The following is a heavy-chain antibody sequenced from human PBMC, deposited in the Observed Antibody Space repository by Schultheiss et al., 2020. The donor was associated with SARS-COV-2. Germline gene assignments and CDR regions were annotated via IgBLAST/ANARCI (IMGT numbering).Heavy chain of an antibody. Sequence: GESLKISCAASGFTFSSYAMHWVRQAPGKGLEWVSAISGSGGSTYYADSVKGRFTISRDNSKNTLYLQMNSLRAEDTAVYYCAKDLALYSSSWLDFDYWGQGTLVTVSS. CDR1: GFTFSSYA. J-gene: IGHJ4*02. CDR2: ISGSGGST. V-gene: IGHV3-23*01. CDR3: AKDLALYSSSWLDFDY. D-gene: IGHD6-13*01.